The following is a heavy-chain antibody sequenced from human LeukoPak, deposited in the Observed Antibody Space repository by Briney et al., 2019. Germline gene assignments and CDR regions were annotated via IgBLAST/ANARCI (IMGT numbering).Heavy chain of an antibody. J-gene: IGHJ1*01. Sequence: TGRSLRLSCTASGFTFGDYAMSWVRQAPGKGLEWVGFLRSKAYGGTTEYAASVKGRFTISRDDSKSIAYLQMNSLKTEDTAVYYCTPYSSSSYFQHWGQGTLVTVSS. CDR3: TPYSSSSYFQH. D-gene: IGHD6-6*01. CDR1: GFTFGDYA. CDR2: LRSKAYGGTT. V-gene: IGHV3-49*04.